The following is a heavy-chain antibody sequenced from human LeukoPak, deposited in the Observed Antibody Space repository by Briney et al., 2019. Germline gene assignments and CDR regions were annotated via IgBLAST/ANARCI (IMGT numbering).Heavy chain of an antibody. D-gene: IGHD3-10*02. CDR1: GFTFSSYE. Sequence: PGGSLRLSCAASGFTFSSYEMNWVRQAPGKGLEWVSYISSGGSSIYYADSVKGRFTISRDNAKNSLYLQMNSLRAEDTAVYYCAELGITMIGGVWGKGTTVTISS. CDR2: ISSGGSSI. CDR3: AELGITMIGGV. J-gene: IGHJ6*04. V-gene: IGHV3-48*03.